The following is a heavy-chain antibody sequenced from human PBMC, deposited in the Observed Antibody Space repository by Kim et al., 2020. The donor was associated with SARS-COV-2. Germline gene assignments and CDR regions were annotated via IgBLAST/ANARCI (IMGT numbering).Heavy chain of an antibody. J-gene: IGHJ6*02. Sequence: ASVKVSCKASGYTFTSYAMHWVRQAPGQRLEWMGWINAGNGNTKYSQKFQGRVTITRDTSASTAYMELSSLRSEDTAVYYCARVTVAGTPPPYYYYGMDVWGQGTTVTVSS. CDR2: INAGNGNT. CDR1: GYTFTSYA. CDR3: ARVTVAGTPPPYYYYGMDV. V-gene: IGHV1-3*01. D-gene: IGHD6-19*01.